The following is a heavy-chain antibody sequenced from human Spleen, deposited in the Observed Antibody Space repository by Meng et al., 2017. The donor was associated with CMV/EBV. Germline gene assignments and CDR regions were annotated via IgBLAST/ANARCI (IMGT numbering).Heavy chain of an antibody. J-gene: IGHJ5*02. CDR3: ARASGSSSNWFDP. CDR1: GYTFTHYG. V-gene: IGHV1-18*01. D-gene: IGHD6-13*01. Sequence: CKGSGYTFTHYGISWVRQAPGQGLEWIGWIGAYNDNTNYAQNLQGRVTMTTDISTRTAYMELRSLRSDDTAVYYCARASGSSSNWFDPWGQGTLVTVSS. CDR2: IGAYNDNT.